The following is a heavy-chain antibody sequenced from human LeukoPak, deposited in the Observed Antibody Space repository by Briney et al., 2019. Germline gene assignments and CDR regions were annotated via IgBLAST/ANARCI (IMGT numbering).Heavy chain of an antibody. D-gene: IGHD3-22*01. CDR1: GFTFSSYG. CDR2: IRYDGSNK. J-gene: IGHJ4*02. CDR3: AKDLGDYYDSSGYIADY. Sequence: GGSLRLSCAASGFTFSSYGMHWVRQAPGKGLEWVAFIRYDGSNKYYADSVKGRFTISRDNSKKTLYLQMNSLRAEDTAVYYCAKDLGDYYDSSGYIADYWGQGTLVTVSS. V-gene: IGHV3-30*02.